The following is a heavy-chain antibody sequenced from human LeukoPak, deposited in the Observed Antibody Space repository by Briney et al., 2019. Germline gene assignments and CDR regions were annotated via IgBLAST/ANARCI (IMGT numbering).Heavy chain of an antibody. CDR1: GFTFSSYA. V-gene: IGHV1-69*06. D-gene: IGHD3-3*01. CDR3: ATDRNDFWSGYYRTYYFDY. CDR2: IIPIFGTA. J-gene: IGHJ4*02. Sequence: PGGSLRLSCAASGFTFSSYAISWVRQAPGQGLEWMGGIIPIFGTANYAQKFQGRVTITADKSTSTAYMELSSLRSEDTAVYYCATDRNDFWSGYYRTYYFDYWGQGTLVTVSS.